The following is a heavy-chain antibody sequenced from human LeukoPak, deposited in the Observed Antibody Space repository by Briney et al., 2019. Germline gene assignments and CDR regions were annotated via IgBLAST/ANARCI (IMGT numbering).Heavy chain of an antibody. Sequence: TGGSLRLSCAASGFTFSSYAMSWVRQAPGKGLEWVSAISGSGGSTYYADSVKGRFTISRDNSKNTLYLQMNSLRAEDTAVYYCAKDRAAADDYFDYWGQGTLVTVSS. J-gene: IGHJ4*02. V-gene: IGHV3-23*01. CDR3: AKDRAAADDYFDY. CDR2: ISGSGGST. CDR1: GFTFSSYA. D-gene: IGHD6-13*01.